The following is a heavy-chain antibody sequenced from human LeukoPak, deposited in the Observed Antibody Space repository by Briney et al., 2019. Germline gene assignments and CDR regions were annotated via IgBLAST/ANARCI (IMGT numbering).Heavy chain of an antibody. J-gene: IGHJ4*02. Sequence: PGGSLRLSCAASGSPLTWYWTHWVRQVPGKGLVWVSRMNSDATNMKYADPVNGRFTISRGNSKNMVFLEMNGLRDEDTAIYYCALGSASGILDSWGQGILVTVSS. CDR2: MNSDATNM. V-gene: IGHV3-74*01. D-gene: IGHD3-10*01. CDR3: ALGSASGILDS. CDR1: GSPLTWYW.